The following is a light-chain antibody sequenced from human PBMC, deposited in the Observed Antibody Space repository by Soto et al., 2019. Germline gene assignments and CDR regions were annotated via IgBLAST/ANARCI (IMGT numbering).Light chain of an antibody. CDR1: SSDVGGYNY. J-gene: IGLJ1*01. V-gene: IGLV2-14*01. Sequence: QSALTQSASVSGSPGQSITISCTGTSSDVGGYNYVSWYQQHPDKAPKLMIYEVSNRPSGVSNRFSGSKSGNTASLTISGLQAEDEADYYCSSYTSSSIDYVFGTGTKLTVL. CDR3: SSYTSSSIDYV. CDR2: EVS.